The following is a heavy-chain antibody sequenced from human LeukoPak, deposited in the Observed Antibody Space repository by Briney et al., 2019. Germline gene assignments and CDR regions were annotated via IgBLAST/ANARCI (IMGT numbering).Heavy chain of an antibody. Sequence: GGSLRLSCTPSGFTFGDYGLIWVRQAPGKGLEWVSFIRSKTYGGTTEYAASVKGRFTISRDDSKSIAYLQMNSLKTEDTAVYYCTGSFGELTFFDYWGQGTLVTVSS. CDR1: GFTFGDYG. D-gene: IGHD3-3*01. CDR2: IRSKTYGGTT. J-gene: IGHJ4*02. V-gene: IGHV3-49*04. CDR3: TGSFGELTFFDY.